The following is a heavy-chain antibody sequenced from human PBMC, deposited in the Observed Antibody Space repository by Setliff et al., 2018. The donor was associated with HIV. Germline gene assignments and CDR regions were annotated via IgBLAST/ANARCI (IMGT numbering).Heavy chain of an antibody. CDR2: INHSGNTGGT. Sequence: ETLSLTCAVYGGSFSDHYWNWIRQAPGKGLEWIGEINHSGNTGGTNYNPSLKSRLTISVDTSKNQFSLTLSSVTAADTAVYYCAREIPYSFGYYFDYWGQGTLVTVSS. D-gene: IGHD5-18*01. V-gene: IGHV4-34*01. CDR1: GGSFSDHY. CDR3: AREIPYSFGYYFDY. J-gene: IGHJ4*02.